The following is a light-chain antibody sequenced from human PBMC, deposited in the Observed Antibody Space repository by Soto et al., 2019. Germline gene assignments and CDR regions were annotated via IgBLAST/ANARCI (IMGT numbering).Light chain of an antibody. CDR2: AAS. CDR3: QKCKTAPFT. V-gene: IGKV1-27*01. Sequence: DIQMTQSPSSLSASVGDRVTITCRASQGIANYLAWYQQKPGRVPKLLIYAASILQSGVPSRFTGSGSGTDFTLSINSLQPEDVATYYCQKCKTAPFTFGGGTKVEIK. CDR1: QGIANY. J-gene: IGKJ4*01.